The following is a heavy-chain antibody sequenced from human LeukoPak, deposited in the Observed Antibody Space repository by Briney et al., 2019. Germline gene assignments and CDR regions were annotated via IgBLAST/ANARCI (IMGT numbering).Heavy chain of an antibody. CDR2: IDTGGGWT. CDR3: ATDLSGASDY. CDR1: GFTFSSYE. Sequence: PGGSLRLSCAASGFTFSSYEMNWVRQAPGTGLVWVSRIDTGGGWTDYADSVKGRFTVSRDNAKNALFLQMNSLRAEDTAVYYCATDLSGASDYWGQGTLVTVSS. V-gene: IGHV3-74*01. D-gene: IGHD3-10*01. J-gene: IGHJ4*02.